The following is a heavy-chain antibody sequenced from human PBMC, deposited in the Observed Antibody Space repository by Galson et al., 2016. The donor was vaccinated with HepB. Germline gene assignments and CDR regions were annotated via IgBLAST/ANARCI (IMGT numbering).Heavy chain of an antibody. J-gene: IGHJ4*02. CDR1: SGSISSGGYY. CDR2: IYFSGTT. D-gene: IGHD3-9*01. CDR3: ASNLIGPYYFDY. V-gene: IGHV4-31*03. Sequence: TLSLTCTVSSGSISSGGYYWRWIRQHPGKGLEWIGYIYFSGTTSYNPSLKSRVTISLDTSKNRFSLKLTSVTAADTAVYFCASNLIGPYYFDYWGQGTLVTVSS.